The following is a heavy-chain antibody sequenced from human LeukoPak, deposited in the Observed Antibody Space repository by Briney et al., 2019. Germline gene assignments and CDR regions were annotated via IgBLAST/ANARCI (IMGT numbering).Heavy chain of an antibody. V-gene: IGHV4-59*01. J-gene: IGHJ3*02. CDR3: ARHYYDSSGYYSPDAFDI. Sequence: SETLSLTCTVSGGSISSYYWSWIRQPPGKGLEWIGYIYYSGSTNYNPSLKSRVTISVDTSKNQFSLKLSSVTAADTAVYYCARHYYDSSGYYSPDAFDIWGQGTMVTVSS. CDR2: IYYSGST. D-gene: IGHD3-22*01. CDR1: GGSISSYY.